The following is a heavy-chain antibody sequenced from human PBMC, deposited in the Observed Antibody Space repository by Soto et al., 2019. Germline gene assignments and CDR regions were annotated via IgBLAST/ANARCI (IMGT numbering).Heavy chain of an antibody. V-gene: IGHV3-48*02. D-gene: IGHD3-22*01. CDR2: ISGASRTI. Sequence: EVQLVESGGGLVQPGGSLRLSCAASGFTFSNYAMNWVRQAPGKGLEWVSYISGASRTIYYSDSVKGRFTISRDNAKNSLYLQMNSLRDDDTAVYYCARDKDSSGYYWAYWGQGTLVTVSS. CDR1: GFTFSNYA. CDR3: ARDKDSSGYYWAY. J-gene: IGHJ4*02.